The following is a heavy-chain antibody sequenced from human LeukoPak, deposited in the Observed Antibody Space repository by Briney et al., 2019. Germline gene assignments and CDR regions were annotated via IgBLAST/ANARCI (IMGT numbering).Heavy chain of an antibody. J-gene: IGHJ4*02. Sequence: GESLKISCKGSGYSFTNYWIGWVRQMPGKGLEWMGIIYPGDSDSRNSPSFQAQVSISADKSINTAYLQWSSLTAADTAMYYCARLSVIAADGTHYFDYWGQGTLVTVSS. CDR1: GYSFTNYW. V-gene: IGHV5-51*01. D-gene: IGHD6-13*01. CDR3: ARLSVIAADGTHYFDY. CDR2: IYPGDSDS.